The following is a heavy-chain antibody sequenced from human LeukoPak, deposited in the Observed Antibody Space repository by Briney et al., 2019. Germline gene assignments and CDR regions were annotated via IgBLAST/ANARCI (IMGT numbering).Heavy chain of an antibody. J-gene: IGHJ3*02. CDR3: AKDHDHDFVWGSYRYLYAFDI. D-gene: IGHD3-16*02. CDR1: GFTCSSYA. V-gene: IGHV3-23*01. CDR2: ISGSGVST. Sequence: GGSLRLSCAASGFTCSSYAMSWVRQAPGKGQEWVSAISGSGVSTYYADSVKGRFTISRDNSKNTLYLQMNSLRAEDTAVYYCAKDHDHDFVWGSYRYLYAFDIWGQGTMVTVSS.